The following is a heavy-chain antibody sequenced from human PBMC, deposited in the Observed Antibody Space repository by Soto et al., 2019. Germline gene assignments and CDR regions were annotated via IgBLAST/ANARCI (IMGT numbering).Heavy chain of an antibody. CDR1: DSAISSDH. V-gene: IGHV4-59*01. J-gene: IGHJ6*02. CDR2: IYYSGST. CDR3: ARDRARLRRNYYYGMDV. D-gene: IGHD6-6*01. Sequence: SETLCLTCAVGDSAISSDHWSWNRQPPGKGLEWIGYIYYSGSTNYNPSLKSRVTISVDTSKNQFSLKLSSVTAADTAVYYCARDRARLRRNYYYGMDVWGQGTTVTVSS.